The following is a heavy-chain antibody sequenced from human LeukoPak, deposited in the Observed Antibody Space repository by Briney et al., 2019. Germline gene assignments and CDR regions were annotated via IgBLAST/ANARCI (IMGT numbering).Heavy chain of an antibody. V-gene: IGHV1-46*01. CDR2: INPSGGST. CDR3: ARGYCSGGGCSVLDAFDG. CDR1: GYTFTNYY. J-gene: IGHJ3*01. Sequence: EASVKVSCKTSGYTFTNYYIHWVRRAPGQGLEWMGKINPSGGSTSYPQKFQGRVTMTRDTSTTTVYMELSTLRSEDTAIYYCARGYCSGGGCSVLDAFDGWGQGTMVTVSS. D-gene: IGHD2-15*01.